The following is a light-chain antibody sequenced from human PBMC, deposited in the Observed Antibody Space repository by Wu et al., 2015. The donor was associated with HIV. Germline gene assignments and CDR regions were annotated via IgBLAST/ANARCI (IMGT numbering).Light chain of an antibody. CDR3: QQYYDWPPIT. Sequence: EIVMTQSPATLSVSPGERATLSCRASQSVRSQLAWYQQKPGQAPRLLIYGASTRATGVPARFSGGGFGTGFTLTISSMQSEDFALYYCQQYYDWPPITFGQGTRLEIK. J-gene: IGKJ5*01. CDR1: QSVRSQ. CDR2: GAS. V-gene: IGKV3-15*01.